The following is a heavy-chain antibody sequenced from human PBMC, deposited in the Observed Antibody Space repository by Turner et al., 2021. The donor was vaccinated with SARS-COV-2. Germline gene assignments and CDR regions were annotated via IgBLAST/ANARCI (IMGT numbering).Heavy chain of an antibody. D-gene: IGHD3-3*01. CDR2: CDHEDGET. Sequence: QVPLVQSGAAVKNPGASVKFSCNVSGYTLTELSMHWVRQAPGKGLEWMGGCDHEDGETIYAQKFKGRVTMTEDTSTDTAYMELSSLRSEDTAVYYCATSNTIFGVVTNYYYYYGMDVWGQGTTVTVSS. V-gene: IGHV1-24*01. CDR3: ATSNTIFGVVTNYYYYYGMDV. J-gene: IGHJ6*02. CDR1: GYTLTELS.